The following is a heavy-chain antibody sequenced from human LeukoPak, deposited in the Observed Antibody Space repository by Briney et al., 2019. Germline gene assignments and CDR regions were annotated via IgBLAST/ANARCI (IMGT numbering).Heavy chain of an antibody. V-gene: IGHV3-53*01. D-gene: IGHD3-22*01. J-gene: IGHJ3*02. Sequence: GGSLRLSCAASGFTVSSNYMSWVRRAPGKGLQWVSLIYSGGGTYYADSVKGRFTISRGNSKNTLYLQMNSLRAEDTALYYCVRARITMIVVGDAFDIWGQGTMVTVSS. CDR2: IYSGGGT. CDR3: VRARITMIVVGDAFDI. CDR1: GFTVSSNY.